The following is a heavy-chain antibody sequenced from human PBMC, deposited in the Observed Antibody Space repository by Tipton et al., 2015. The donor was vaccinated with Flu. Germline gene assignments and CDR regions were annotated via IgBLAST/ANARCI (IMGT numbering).Heavy chain of an antibody. V-gene: IGHV1-18*01. CDR2: ISAYNGIT. CDR3: AKKPAARSYNWFDP. Sequence: QLVQSGAEVKEPGASVKVSCKASGYTFSNYGISWVRQAPGQGLEWMGWISAYNGITNYAQKVQGRVTMTTATSTSTAYMELRSLRSDDTAIYYCAKKPAARSYNWFDPWGQGTLVTVSS. CDR1: GYTFSNYG. D-gene: IGHD2-2*01. J-gene: IGHJ5*02.